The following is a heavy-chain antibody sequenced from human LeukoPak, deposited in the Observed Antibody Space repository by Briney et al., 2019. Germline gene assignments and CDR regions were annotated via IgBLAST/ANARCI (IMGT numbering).Heavy chain of an antibody. CDR2: INPNSGDT. V-gene: IGHV1-2*02. D-gene: IGHD3-10*01. CDR1: GYTFNAYY. CDR3: ASGDRVTMLRGGNIGYFDY. Sequence: ASVRVSCKASGYTFNAYYIHWVRQAPGQGLEWKGWINPNSGDTDYAQKFQGRVTMTRDTSISTAYMELNRLRSDDTAVYYCASGDRVTMLRGGNIGYFDYWGQGTLVTVSS. J-gene: IGHJ4*02.